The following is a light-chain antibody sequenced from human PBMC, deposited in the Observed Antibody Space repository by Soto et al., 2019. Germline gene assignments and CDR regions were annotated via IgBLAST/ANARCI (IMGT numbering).Light chain of an antibody. J-gene: IGKJ4*01. CDR3: QPDGSSPRT. V-gene: IGKV3-20*01. CDR2: GAS. Sequence: EIVLTQSPGTLSLSPGGRATLSCRASQSVSSSSLAWYQQKPGQAPRLLIYGASSRATGIPDRFSGSGSGTDFTLTISRLEPEDFAVFYCQPDGSSPRTFGGGTKVEIK. CDR1: QSVSSSS.